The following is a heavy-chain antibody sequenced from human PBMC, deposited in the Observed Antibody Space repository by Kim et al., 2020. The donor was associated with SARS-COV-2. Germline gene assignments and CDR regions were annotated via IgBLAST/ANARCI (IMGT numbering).Heavy chain of an antibody. J-gene: IGHJ4*02. CDR2: ISSSSSYT. CDR1: GFTFSDYY. CDR3: ARDPPHYDFWSGYYRGTGFDY. V-gene: IGHV3-11*05. D-gene: IGHD3-3*01. Sequence: GGSLRLSCAASGFTFSDYYMSWIRQAPGKGLEWVSYISSSSSYTNYADSVKGRFTISRDNAKNSLYLQMNSLRAEDTAVYYCARDPPHYDFWSGYYRGTGFDYWGQGTLVTVSS.